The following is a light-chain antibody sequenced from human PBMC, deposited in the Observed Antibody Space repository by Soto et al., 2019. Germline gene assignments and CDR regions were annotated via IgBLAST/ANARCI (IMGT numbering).Light chain of an antibody. J-gene: IGKJ3*01. CDR3: QPRSFWST. CDR1: QSVSRY. Sequence: EIVLTQSPATLSLSPGERATLSCRASQSVSRYLAWYQHKPGQAPRLLIYDASNMATGIPARFSGSGSGTDFTLTISSLEPEDFAVYYRQPRSFWSTFGPGTTVDIK. CDR2: DAS. V-gene: IGKV3-11*01.